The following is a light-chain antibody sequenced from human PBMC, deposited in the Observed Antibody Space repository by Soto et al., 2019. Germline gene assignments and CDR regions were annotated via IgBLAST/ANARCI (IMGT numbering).Light chain of an antibody. V-gene: IGKV2-30*01. CDR2: QVS. J-gene: IGKJ2*01. CDR3: MQGTHWPPYT. CDR1: QSLVYSDGNTY. Sequence: DVVMTQSPLSLPVTLGQPASISCRSSQSLVYSDGNTYLNWFHQRPGQSPRRLIYQVSKRDSGXPXRXXGSGSGTDFTLKISGVEAEDVGVYYCMQGTHWPPYTFGQGTKLEIK.